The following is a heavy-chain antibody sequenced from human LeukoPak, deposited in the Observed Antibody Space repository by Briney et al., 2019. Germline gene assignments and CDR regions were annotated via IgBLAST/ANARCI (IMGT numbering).Heavy chain of an antibody. J-gene: IGHJ4*02. V-gene: IGHV4-4*02. CDR3: AREGGPYRPLDY. CDR1: GGSISNTNW. Sequence: SGTPSHPWGVSGGSISNTNWWTWVRQPPGKGLEWIGEVNLQGSTNYNPSLKSRVAISVDKSENHISLKLTSVTAADTAVYYCAREGGPYRPLDYSGQGTLVTVAS. CDR2: VNLQGST.